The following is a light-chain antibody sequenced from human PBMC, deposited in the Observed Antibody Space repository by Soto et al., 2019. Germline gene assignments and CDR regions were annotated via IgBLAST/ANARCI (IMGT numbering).Light chain of an antibody. CDR1: QTISYTSINKTY. J-gene: IGKJ4*01. CDR3: QQYFSYPLT. Sequence: DIVMTQSPDSLAVSLGERATISCKSSQTISYTSINKTYLAWYQQRPGQPPKLLIYWASIRGSGVPDRLSGSAFGTDFTLTISSLQTEDVAVYYCQQYFSYPLTFGGGTKVEVK. CDR2: WAS. V-gene: IGKV4-1*01.